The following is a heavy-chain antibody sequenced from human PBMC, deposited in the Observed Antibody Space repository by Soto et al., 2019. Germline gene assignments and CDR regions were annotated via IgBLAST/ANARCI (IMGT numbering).Heavy chain of an antibody. CDR3: SKARYINNSNCFGP. Sequence: GVLRLSCVSSGFFFSSYAMSWVRQAPGKGLEWVSSISGNGGSTYYADSVKGRFTISRDNSKNTQYLQMDSLRAEDMAVYYCSKARYINNSNCFGPSAKRPRVTASS. J-gene: IGHJ5*02. V-gene: IGHV3-23*01. D-gene: IGHD5-12*01. CDR1: GFFFSSYA. CDR2: ISGNGGST.